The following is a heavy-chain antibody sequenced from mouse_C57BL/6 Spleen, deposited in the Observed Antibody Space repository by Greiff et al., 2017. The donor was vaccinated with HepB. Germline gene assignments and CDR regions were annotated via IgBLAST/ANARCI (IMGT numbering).Heavy chain of an antibody. J-gene: IGHJ4*01. CDR2: IDPSDSYT. D-gene: IGHD1-1*01. CDR3: ARKTHYYGSSYDYAMDY. Sequence: QVQLQQPGAELVMPGASVKLSCKASGYTFTSYWMHWVKQRPGQGLEWIGEIDPSDSYTNYNQKFKGKSTLTVDKSSSTAYMQLSSLTSEDSAVYYCARKTHYYGSSYDYAMDYWGQGTSVTVSS. CDR1: GYTFTSYW. V-gene: IGHV1-69*01.